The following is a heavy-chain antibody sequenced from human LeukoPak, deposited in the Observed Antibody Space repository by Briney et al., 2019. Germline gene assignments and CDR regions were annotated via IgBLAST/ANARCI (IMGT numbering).Heavy chain of an antibody. Sequence: GGSLRLSCAASGFTFSSYSMNWVRQAPGKGLEWVSSISSSSSYIYYADSVKGRFTISRDNAKNTLYLQMNSLRAEDTAVYYCARDSRAAVIDYWGQGTLVTVSS. CDR3: ARDSRAAVIDY. CDR1: GFTFSSYS. J-gene: IGHJ4*02. CDR2: ISSSSSYI. V-gene: IGHV3-21*01. D-gene: IGHD6-25*01.